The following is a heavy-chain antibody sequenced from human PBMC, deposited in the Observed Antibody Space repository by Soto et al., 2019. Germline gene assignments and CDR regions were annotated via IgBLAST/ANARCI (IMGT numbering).Heavy chain of an antibody. CDR1: GFTFSSYG. CDR3: AKDSKQLWPASGYYYYGMDV. Sequence: PGGSLRLSCAASGFTFSSYGMHWVRQAPGKGLEWVAVISYDGSNKYYADSVKGRFTISRDNSKNTLYLQMNSLRAEDTAVYYCAKDSKQLWPASGYYYYGMDVWGQGTTVTVSS. CDR2: ISYDGSNK. J-gene: IGHJ6*02. V-gene: IGHV3-30*18. D-gene: IGHD5-18*01.